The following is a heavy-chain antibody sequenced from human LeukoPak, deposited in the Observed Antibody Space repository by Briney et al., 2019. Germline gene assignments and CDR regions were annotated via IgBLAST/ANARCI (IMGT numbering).Heavy chain of an antibody. D-gene: IGHD6-19*01. CDR1: GGSISSSNW. Sequence: SGTLSLTCAVSGGSISSSNWWSWVRQPPGKGLEWIGEIYHSGSTNYNPSLKSRVTISVDKSKIQFSLKLTSVTAADTAAYYCARQGDSGWYYFDYWGQGTLVTVSS. CDR2: IYHSGST. V-gene: IGHV4-4*02. J-gene: IGHJ4*02. CDR3: ARQGDSGWYYFDY.